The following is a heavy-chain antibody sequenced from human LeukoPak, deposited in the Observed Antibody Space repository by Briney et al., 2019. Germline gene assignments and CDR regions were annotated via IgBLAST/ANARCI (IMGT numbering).Heavy chain of an antibody. V-gene: IGHV3-23*01. CDR3: AKERFRALDP. CDR2: ISGSGDAR. Sequence: GGPLRLSCTGSGFTFSSYAMTWVRQAPGKGLEWVSTISGSGDARYYADSVKGRFTISRDNPINTLYLQMSSLRAEDTALYYCAKERFRALDPWGQGTLVSVAS. CDR1: GFTFSSYA. J-gene: IGHJ5*02. D-gene: IGHD3-3*01.